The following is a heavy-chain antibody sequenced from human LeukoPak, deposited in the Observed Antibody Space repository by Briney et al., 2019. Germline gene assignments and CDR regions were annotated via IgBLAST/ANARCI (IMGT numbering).Heavy chain of an antibody. CDR1: GYTFTGYC. CDR3: ARANALYCSSTSCLFDY. J-gene: IGHJ4*02. CDR2: INPSSGGT. V-gene: IGHV1-2*02. D-gene: IGHD2-2*01. Sequence: GASVKVSCKAYGYTFTGYCMHWVRQAPGQGLEWMAWINPSSGGTYYAQNFHDRITMTTDTSISTAYMELSRLRSDDTAIYYCARANALYCSSTSCLFDYWGQGTLVTVSS.